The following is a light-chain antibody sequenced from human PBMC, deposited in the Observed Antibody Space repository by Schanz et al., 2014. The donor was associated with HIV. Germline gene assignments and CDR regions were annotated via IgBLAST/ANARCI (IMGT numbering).Light chain of an antibody. CDR3: SSYTTSGSLV. CDR1: SSDDGGYNY. Sequence: QSALTQPASVSGSPGQSITISCTGTSSDDGGYNYVSWYQHHPGKAPKLMIYDVSNRPSGVSNRFSGSKSDSTASLTISGLQAEDEADYYCSSYTTSGSLVFGGGTKLTVL. V-gene: IGLV2-14*03. CDR2: DVS. J-gene: IGLJ3*02.